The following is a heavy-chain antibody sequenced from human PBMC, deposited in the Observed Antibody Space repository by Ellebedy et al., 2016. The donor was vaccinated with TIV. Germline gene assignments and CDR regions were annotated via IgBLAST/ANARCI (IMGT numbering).Heavy chain of an antibody. D-gene: IGHD3-16*01. CDR2: IYQDGSFR. V-gene: IGHV3-7*01. J-gene: IGHJ5*02. CDR3: ARRGSYGDYAVQVNSWLDR. Sequence: PGGSLRLSCAASGFSFRSYWMSWVRQAPGKGLEWVANIYQDGSFRYYVDSVKGRFTISRDNANNALFLQMNSLRAEDSALYYFARRGSYGDYAVQVNSWLDRWGRGTLVTVSS. CDR1: GFSFRSYW.